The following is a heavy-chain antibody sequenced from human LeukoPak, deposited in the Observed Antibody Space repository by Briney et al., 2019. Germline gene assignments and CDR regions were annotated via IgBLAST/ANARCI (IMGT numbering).Heavy chain of an antibody. Sequence: GGSLRLSCAASGFTFSNYWMSWVRKAPGKGLEWVANIKQDGSEKYYVDSVKGRFTTSRDNAKNSLHLQMNSLRAEDTAIYYCAKDPGMAVYSYGYDAFDIWGQGTMVTVSS. V-gene: IGHV3-7*01. CDR2: IKQDGSEK. CDR3: AKDPGMAVYSYGYDAFDI. J-gene: IGHJ3*02. CDR1: GFTFSNYW. D-gene: IGHD5-18*01.